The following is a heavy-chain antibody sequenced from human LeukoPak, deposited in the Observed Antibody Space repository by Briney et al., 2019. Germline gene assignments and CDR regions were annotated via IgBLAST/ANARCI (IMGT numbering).Heavy chain of an antibody. CDR3: ASTPLSDLDI. CDR1: GVSFTDYY. CDR2: IYYKGYT. V-gene: IGHV4-59*01. Sequence: PSETLSLTCSVTGVSFTDYYWSWIRQPPGKGLEWIGYIYYKGYTNYSPSLKSRVTISMDTSKSQFSLKLRSVTAADTAVYYCASTPLSDLDIWGQGTMVIVSS. J-gene: IGHJ3*02.